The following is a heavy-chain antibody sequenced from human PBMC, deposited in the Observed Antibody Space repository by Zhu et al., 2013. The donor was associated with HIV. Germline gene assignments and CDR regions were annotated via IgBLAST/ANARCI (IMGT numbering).Heavy chain of an antibody. CDR3: ASPERRLLVIVVDLLTY. D-gene: IGHD3-22*01. Sequence: QVQLVQSGAEVKKPGSSVKVSCKASGGTFSSYAISWVRQAPGQGLEWMGGIIPIFGTANYAQKFQGRVTITADESTSTAYMELSSLRSEDTAVYYCASPERRLLVIVVDLLTYWGQGTLVTGLL. CDR2: IIPIFGTA. V-gene: IGHV1-69*01. J-gene: IGHJ4*02. CDR1: GGTFSSYA.